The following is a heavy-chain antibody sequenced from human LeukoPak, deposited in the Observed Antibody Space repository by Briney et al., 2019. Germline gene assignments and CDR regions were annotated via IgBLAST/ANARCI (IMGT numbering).Heavy chain of an antibody. Sequence: SETLSLTCAVYGGSFSGYYWSWIRQPPGKGLEWIGEINHSGSTNYNPSLKSRVTISVGTSKNQFSLKLSSVTAADTAVYYCARGQLWSASALYWGQGTLVTVSS. V-gene: IGHV4-34*01. D-gene: IGHD3-10*01. J-gene: IGHJ4*02. CDR2: INHSGST. CDR1: GGSFSGYY. CDR3: ARGQLWSASALY.